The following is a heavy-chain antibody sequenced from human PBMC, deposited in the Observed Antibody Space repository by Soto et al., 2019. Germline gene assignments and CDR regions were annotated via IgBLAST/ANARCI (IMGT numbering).Heavy chain of an antibody. CDR2: INHSGST. CDR1: GGSFSGYY. Sequence: SETLSLTCAVYGGSFSGYYWSWIRQPPGKGLEWIGEINHSGSTNYNPSLKSRVTISVDTSKNQFSLKLGSVTAADTAVYYCAGSTTVTPPGMDVWGQGTTVT. J-gene: IGHJ6*02. V-gene: IGHV4-34*01. CDR3: AGSTTVTPPGMDV. D-gene: IGHD4-4*01.